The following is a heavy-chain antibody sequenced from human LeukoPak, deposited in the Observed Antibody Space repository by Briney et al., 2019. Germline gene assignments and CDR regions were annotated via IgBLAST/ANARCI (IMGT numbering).Heavy chain of an antibody. Sequence: GGSLRLSCAASGFTISSYGMHWVRQAPGKGLEWVAFIRYDGSNKYYADSVKGRFTISRDNSKNTLYLQMNSLRAEDTAVYYCAKVGPLAFYYMDVWGKGTTVTVSS. D-gene: IGHD3-10*01. V-gene: IGHV3-30*02. CDR3: AKVGPLAFYYMDV. CDR2: IRYDGSNK. J-gene: IGHJ6*03. CDR1: GFTISSYG.